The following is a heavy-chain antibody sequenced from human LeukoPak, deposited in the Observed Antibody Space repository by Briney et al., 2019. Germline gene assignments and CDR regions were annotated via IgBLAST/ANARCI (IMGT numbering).Heavy chain of an antibody. Sequence: SETLSLTCTVSGGSISSGGYSWSWIRQPPGKGLEWIGYIYHSGSTYYNPSLKSRVTISVDRSKNQFSLKLSSVTAADTAVYYCARGCRYYDAYYFDYWGQGTLVTVSS. V-gene: IGHV4-30-2*01. D-gene: IGHD3-22*01. CDR3: ARGCRYYDAYYFDY. CDR1: GGSISSGGYS. CDR2: IYHSGST. J-gene: IGHJ4*02.